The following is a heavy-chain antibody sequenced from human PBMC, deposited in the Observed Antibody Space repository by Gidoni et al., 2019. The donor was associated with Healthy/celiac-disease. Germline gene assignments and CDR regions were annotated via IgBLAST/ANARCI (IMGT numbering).Heavy chain of an antibody. Sequence: QLQLQESVPGLVKPSETLSLTCTVSGGSISSSSYYLGWIRQPPGKGLEWIGSIYSSGSTYYNPSLKSRVTISVDTPKNQFSRKLSSVTAADTAVYYCARLGRYYYDSSGYYPYWYFDLWGRGTLVTVSS. D-gene: IGHD3-22*01. CDR1: GGSISSSSYY. V-gene: IGHV4-39*01. CDR2: IYSSGST. CDR3: ARLGRYYYDSSGYYPYWYFDL. J-gene: IGHJ2*01.